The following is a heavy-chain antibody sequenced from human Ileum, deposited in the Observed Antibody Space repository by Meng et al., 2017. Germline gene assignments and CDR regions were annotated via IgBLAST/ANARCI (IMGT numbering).Heavy chain of an antibody. CDR1: GASTSRYY. D-gene: IGHD5-24*01. CDR2: IYSSGST. Sequence: SETLSLTCTVSGASTSRYYWSWIRQPPGKGLEWIGCIYSSGSTNYNPSLKSRVAMSIDTSKNQFSLRLTSVTAADTAIYYCARLRNDHNYEMDSWGQGILVTVSS. J-gene: IGHJ4*02. V-gene: IGHV4-59*01. CDR3: ARLRNDHNYEMDS.